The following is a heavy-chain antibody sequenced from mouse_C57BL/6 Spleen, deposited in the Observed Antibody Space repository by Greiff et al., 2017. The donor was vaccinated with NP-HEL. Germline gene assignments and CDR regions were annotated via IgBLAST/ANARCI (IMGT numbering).Heavy chain of an antibody. V-gene: IGHV1-82*01. CDR3: AREVWGTRFDY. D-gene: IGHD2-10*02. J-gene: IGHJ2*01. CDR1: GYAFSSSW. Sequence: VQVVESGPELVKPGASVKISCKASGYAFSSSWMNWVKQRPGKGLEWIGRIYPGDGDTNYNGKFKGKATLTADKSSSTAYMQLSSLTSEDSAVYFCAREVWGTRFDYWGQGTTLTVSS. CDR2: IYPGDGDT.